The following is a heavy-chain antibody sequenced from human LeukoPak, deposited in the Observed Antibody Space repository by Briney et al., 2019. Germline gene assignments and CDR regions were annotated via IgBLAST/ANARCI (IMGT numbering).Heavy chain of an antibody. CDR3: ARGGYSINSLDY. Sequence: GGSLRLSCAASGFTFSSYWMHWVRQAPGKGLVWVSRINTDETTTNSADPVEGRFTISRDNAKNTLYLQMNSLRAEDTAVYYCARGGYSINSLDYWGQGTLVTVSS. CDR2: INTDETTT. CDR1: GFTFSSYW. J-gene: IGHJ4*02. V-gene: IGHV3-74*01. D-gene: IGHD4-11*01.